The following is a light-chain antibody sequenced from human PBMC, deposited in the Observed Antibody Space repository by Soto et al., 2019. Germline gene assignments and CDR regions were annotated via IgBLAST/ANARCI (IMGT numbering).Light chain of an antibody. J-gene: IGLJ2*01. CDR3: TSWTTSTTMI. V-gene: IGLV2-14*03. CDR2: DVN. Sequence: QSALTQPTSVSGSPGQSITISCTGTSSDIGAYNFVSWYQQHPGKAPKLMLYDVNIRPSGVSNRFSGSKSGNTASLTISGRQAEDEDDYYCTSWTTSTTMIFGGGTKVTVL. CDR1: SSDIGAYNF.